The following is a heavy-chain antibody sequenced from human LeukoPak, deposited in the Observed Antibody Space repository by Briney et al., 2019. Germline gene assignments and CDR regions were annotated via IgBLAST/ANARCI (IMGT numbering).Heavy chain of an antibody. J-gene: IGHJ4*02. CDR2: IYYSGST. CDR3: ARDRDSSGWFSDY. Sequence: SETLSLTCTVSGGSISSYYWSWIRQPPGKGLEWIGYIYYSGSTNYNPSLKSRVTISVDTSKNQFSLKLSSVTAADTAVYYCARDRDSSGWFSDYWGQGTLVTVSS. CDR1: GGSISSYY. D-gene: IGHD6-19*01. V-gene: IGHV4-59*01.